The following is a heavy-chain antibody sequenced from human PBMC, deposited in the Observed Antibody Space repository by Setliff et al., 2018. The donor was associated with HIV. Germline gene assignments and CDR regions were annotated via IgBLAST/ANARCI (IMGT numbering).Heavy chain of an antibody. J-gene: IGHJ4*02. D-gene: IGHD1-1*01. CDR3: ATARIPTGGTSTSFDY. V-gene: IGHV3-30*01. CDR1: GFTFRDFA. CDR2: ISYDGSRI. Sequence: GGSLRLSCVGSGFTFRDFAMHWVRQAPGKGLEWVSSISYDGSRIHYADSVKGRFSISRDNSKKTLSLQVNGLGPEDTAVYYCATARIPTGGTSTSFDYWGQGTLVTVSS.